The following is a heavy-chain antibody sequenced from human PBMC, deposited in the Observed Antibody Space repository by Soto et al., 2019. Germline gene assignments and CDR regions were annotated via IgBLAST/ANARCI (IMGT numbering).Heavy chain of an antibody. D-gene: IGHD2-15*01. V-gene: IGHV1-3*01. CDR2: INAGNGNT. CDR1: GYTFTSYA. J-gene: IGHJ5*02. CDR3: AREGLGYCSGGSCNWFDP. Sequence: QVQLVQSGAEVKKPGASVKVSCKASGYTFTSYAMHWVRQAPGQRLEWMGWINAGNGNTKYSQKFQGRVTITRDTSASTAYMELSRLRSEDTAVYYCAREGLGYCSGGSCNWFDPWGQGTLVTVSS.